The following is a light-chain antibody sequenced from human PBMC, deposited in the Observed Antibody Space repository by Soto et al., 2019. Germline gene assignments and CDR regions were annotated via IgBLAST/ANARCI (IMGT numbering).Light chain of an antibody. J-gene: IGLJ2*01. V-gene: IGLV2-14*03. Sequence: QPVLTQPASVSGSPGQSIAISCTGTSSDVGAYNYVSWYQQHPGKAPKLMVYDVSNRPSGVSDRFSGSKSGNTASLTVSGLQPEDEADYYCSSYTTSSTPVFGGGTQLTVL. CDR3: SSYTTSSTPV. CDR1: SSDVGAYNY. CDR2: DVS.